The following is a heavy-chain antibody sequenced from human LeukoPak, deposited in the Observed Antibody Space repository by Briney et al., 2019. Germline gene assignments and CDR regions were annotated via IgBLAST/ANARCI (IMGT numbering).Heavy chain of an antibody. CDR1: AFTVSSNY. V-gene: IGHV3-53*01. J-gene: IGHJ4*02. CDR2: IYSGGST. CDR3: ARASIAAAGLYYFDY. Sequence: PGGSLILSCAASAFTVSSNYMSWGGQAPGKGLESVSVIYSGGSTYYADSVKGRFTISRDNSKNTLYLQMNSLRAEDTAVYYCARASIAAAGLYYFDYWGQGTLVTVSS. D-gene: IGHD6-25*01.